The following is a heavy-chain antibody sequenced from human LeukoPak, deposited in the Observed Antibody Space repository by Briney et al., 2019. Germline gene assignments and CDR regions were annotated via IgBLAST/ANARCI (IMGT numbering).Heavy chain of an antibody. CDR2: ISRSSSYI. CDR1: GYTFSSYS. Sequence: GGSLRLSCAASGYTFSSYSMNWVRQAPGKGLEWVSSISRSSSYIYYGDSVKGRFTISRDNAKNSLYLQMNSLRAVDTAVYYCARDSVIAAAGTRQIHWFDPWGQGTLVTVSS. J-gene: IGHJ5*02. CDR3: ARDSVIAAAGTRQIHWFDP. V-gene: IGHV3-21*01. D-gene: IGHD6-13*01.